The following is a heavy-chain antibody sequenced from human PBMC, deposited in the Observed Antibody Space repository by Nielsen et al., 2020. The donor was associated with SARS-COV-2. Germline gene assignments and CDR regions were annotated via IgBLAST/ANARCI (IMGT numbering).Heavy chain of an antibody. J-gene: IGHJ4*02. D-gene: IGHD6-19*01. Sequence: ASVKVSCKASGYSFTTYAIHWARRAPGQRLEWMGWINAGNGNTKYSQKFQGRVTMTRDTSANTAYMELSSLSSEDTAVYYCARITPSSGWDYWGQGTLVTVSS. CDR3: ARITPSSGWDY. CDR2: INAGNGNT. V-gene: IGHV1-3*01. CDR1: GYSFTTYA.